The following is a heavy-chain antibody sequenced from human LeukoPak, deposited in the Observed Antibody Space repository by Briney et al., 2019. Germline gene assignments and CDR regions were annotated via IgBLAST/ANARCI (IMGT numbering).Heavy chain of an antibody. CDR1: GGSISSYY. D-gene: IGHD5-12*01. CDR3: ARARDSGYDSDAFDI. CDR2: IYYSGST. J-gene: IGHJ3*02. V-gene: IGHV4-59*01. Sequence: SETLSLTCTVSGGSISSYYWSWIRQPPGKGLEWIGYIYYSGSTNNNPSLKSRVTISVDTSKNQFSLKLSSVTAADTAVYYCARARDSGYDSDAFDIWGQGTMVTVSS.